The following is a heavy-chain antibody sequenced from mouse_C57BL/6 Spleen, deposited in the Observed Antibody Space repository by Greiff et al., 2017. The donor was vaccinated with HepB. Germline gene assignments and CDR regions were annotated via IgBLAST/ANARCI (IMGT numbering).Heavy chain of an antibody. V-gene: IGHV1-26*01. CDR1: GYTFTDYY. Sequence: VQLQQSGPELVKPGASVKISCKASGYTFTDYYMNWVKQSHGKSLEWIGDINPNNGGTSYNQKFKGKATLTVDKSSSTAYMELRSLPSEDSAVYNCARSSYGSSYGFAYWGQGTLVTVSA. CDR3: ARSSYGSSYGFAY. D-gene: IGHD1-1*01. J-gene: IGHJ3*01. CDR2: INPNNGGT.